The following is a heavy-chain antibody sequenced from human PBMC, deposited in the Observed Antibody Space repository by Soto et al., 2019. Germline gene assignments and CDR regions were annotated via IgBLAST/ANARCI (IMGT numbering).Heavy chain of an antibody. CDR3: VTWGVNYYDSSGSPPD. CDR1: GFTFSRYI. Sequence: PGGSLRLSCAASGFTFSRYIMNWVRQAPGKGLEWVASISRSSSTIYYADSVKGRFSISRDNAKNSLSLQMNSLRDEDTAVYYCVTWGVNYYDSSGSPPDWGQGTLVTVSS. D-gene: IGHD3-22*01. CDR2: ISRSSSTI. J-gene: IGHJ4*02. V-gene: IGHV3-48*02.